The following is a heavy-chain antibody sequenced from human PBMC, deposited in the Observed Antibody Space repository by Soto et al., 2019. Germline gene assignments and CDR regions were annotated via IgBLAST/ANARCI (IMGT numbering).Heavy chain of an antibody. J-gene: IGHJ6*02. Sequence: QVQLVESGGGVVQPGRSLRLSCAASGFTFSDYGIHWVRQAPGKELEWVAVISYEGSKTYYADSVKGRFTISRDNSKNTLYLQTASLRPEDTAVYYCAKDHWAAYSGYAIRNDLDVWGQGTTVTVSS. D-gene: IGHD5-12*01. CDR2: ISYEGSKT. V-gene: IGHV3-30*18. CDR1: GFTFSDYG. CDR3: AKDHWAAYSGYAIRNDLDV.